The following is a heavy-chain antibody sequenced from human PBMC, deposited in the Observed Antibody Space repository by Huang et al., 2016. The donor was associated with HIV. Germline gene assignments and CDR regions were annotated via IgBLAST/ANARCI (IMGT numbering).Heavy chain of an antibody. Sequence: QVHLVESGGGVVQPWGSLRLSCAASGFKLSGFGRHWVRQAPGKGLEGVAVSSYDGRSQFYTYSVKGRFTISRDNSDNTLSLQMKGLRPDDTAVYYCAKESRWFSDFDHWGQGVLVSVSS. V-gene: IGHV3-30*18. CDR1: GFKLSGFG. CDR2: SSYDGRSQ. D-gene: IGHD2-15*01. J-gene: IGHJ4*02. CDR3: AKESRWFSDFDH.